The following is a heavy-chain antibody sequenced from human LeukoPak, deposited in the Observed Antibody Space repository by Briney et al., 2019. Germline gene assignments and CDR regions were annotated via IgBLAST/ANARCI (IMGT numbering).Heavy chain of an antibody. D-gene: IGHD3-22*01. J-gene: IGHJ4*02. CDR3: ARGSPPHYYDSSGRYFDY. CDR1: GGSFSGYY. V-gene: IGHV4-34*01. CDR2: INHSGST. Sequence: SETLSLTCAVYGGSFSGYYWSWIRQPPGKGLEWIGEINHSGSTNYNPSLKCRVTISVDTSKNQFSLKLSSVTAADTAVYYCARGSPPHYYDSSGRYFDYWGQGTLVTVSS.